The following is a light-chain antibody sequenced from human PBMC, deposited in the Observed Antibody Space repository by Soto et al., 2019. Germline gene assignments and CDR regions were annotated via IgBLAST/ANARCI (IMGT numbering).Light chain of an antibody. CDR2: DAS. J-gene: IGKJ2*01. Sequence: DIQMTQSPSSLSASVGERVTITCRANEDISNYLNWYQQKPGRAPKLLIYDASTLETGVPSRFSGSGSGTHFTFASGSLRPEDVGTYDCHQYENLRLHTLVPGTKL. CDR3: HQYENLRLHT. CDR1: EDISNY. V-gene: IGKV1-33*01.